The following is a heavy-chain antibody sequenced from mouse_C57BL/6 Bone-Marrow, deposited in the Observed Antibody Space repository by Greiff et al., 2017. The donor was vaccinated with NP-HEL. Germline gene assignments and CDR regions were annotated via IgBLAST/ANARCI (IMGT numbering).Heavy chain of an antibody. CDR2: ISSGSSTI. J-gene: IGHJ3*01. CDR3: ARRRYSNLFAY. V-gene: IGHV5-17*01. CDR1: GFTFSDYG. D-gene: IGHD2-5*01. Sequence: EVKVVESGGGLVKPGGSLKLSCAASGFTFSDYGMHWVRQAPEKGLEWVAYISSGSSTIYYADTVKGRFTISRDNAKNTLFLQMTSLRSEDTAMYYCARRRYSNLFAYWGQGTLVTVSA.